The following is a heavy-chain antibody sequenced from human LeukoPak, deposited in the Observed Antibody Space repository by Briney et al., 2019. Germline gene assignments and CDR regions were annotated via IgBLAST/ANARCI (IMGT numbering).Heavy chain of an antibody. V-gene: IGHV4-59*08. CDR3: ARHYLYGDPPAFDI. CDR2: MYSRGST. Sequence: SETLSLTCTVSGGYISRYSWSWIRQPPGKGLEWIGYMYSRGSTNDNPSLKSRVTMSRDTSKNQLSLRVTSVTAADTAMYYCARHYLYGDPPAFDIWGQGTMVTVSS. CDR1: GGYISRYS. J-gene: IGHJ3*02. D-gene: IGHD4-17*01.